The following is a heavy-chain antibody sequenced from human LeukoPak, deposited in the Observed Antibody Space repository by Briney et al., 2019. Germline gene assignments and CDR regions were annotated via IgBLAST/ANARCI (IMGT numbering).Heavy chain of an antibody. Sequence: ASVKLSCKASGFTFTGYYIHWVRQAPGQGLEWMGWVNPNSGGTNYAQMFQGRVTMTRDTPINTAYMELSGLRSDDTAVYYCARDSYGGNWSLGYWGQGTLVTVSS. CDR3: ARDSYGGNWSLGY. CDR1: GFTFTGYY. D-gene: IGHD4-23*01. J-gene: IGHJ4*02. CDR2: VNPNSGGT. V-gene: IGHV1-2*02.